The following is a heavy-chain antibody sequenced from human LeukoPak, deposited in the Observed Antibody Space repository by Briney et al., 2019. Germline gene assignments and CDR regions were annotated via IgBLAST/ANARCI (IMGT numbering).Heavy chain of an antibody. Sequence: GGSLGLSCAVSGFTFSNYYMHWVRQAPGKGLVWVSRISSDGSNTNYADSVRGRFTISRDNAKNTLYLQMNSLRVEDTAVYYCIRVPYWGQGALVTVSS. CDR3: IRVPY. CDR2: ISSDGSNT. CDR1: GFTFSNYY. J-gene: IGHJ4*02. V-gene: IGHV3-74*01.